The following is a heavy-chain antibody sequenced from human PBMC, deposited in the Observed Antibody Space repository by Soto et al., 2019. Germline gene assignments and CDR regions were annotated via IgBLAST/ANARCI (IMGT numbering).Heavy chain of an antibody. D-gene: IGHD3-3*01. CDR1: GGSIRSGGYY. CDR2: IYYSGST. CDR3: ARGRGGFFWIGRSDNRFDP. Sequence: QVQLQESGPGLVKPSQTLSLTCTVSGGSIRSGGYYWSWIRQHPGKGLEWIGYIYYSGSTYYNSSLKSRVSVSVDTYNNQFSLKLSSVTGEDADVYYCARGRGGFFWIGRSDNRFDPWGHGTLVTVSS. J-gene: IGHJ5*02. V-gene: IGHV4-31*03.